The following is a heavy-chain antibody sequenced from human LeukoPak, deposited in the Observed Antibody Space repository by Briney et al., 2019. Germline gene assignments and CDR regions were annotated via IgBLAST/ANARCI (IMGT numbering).Heavy chain of an antibody. CDR3: ARAPMVRGVITSFDQ. CDR1: GLTVSSYS. J-gene: IGHJ4*02. V-gene: IGHV3-48*02. CDR2: ISSSSSTI. Sequence: GGSLRLSCVASGLTVSSYSMNWVRQAPGKGLEWVSYISSSSSTIYYADSVRGRFTISRDNAENSLYLQMNSLRDEDTAVYYCARAPMVRGVITSFDQWGQGTLVTVPS. D-gene: IGHD3-10*01.